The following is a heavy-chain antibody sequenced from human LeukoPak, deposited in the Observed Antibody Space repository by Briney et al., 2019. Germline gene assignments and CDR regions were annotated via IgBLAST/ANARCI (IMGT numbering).Heavy chain of an antibody. Sequence: ASVKVSCKASGYTFTSYGISRVRQAPGQGLEWMGWISAYNGNTNYAQKLQGRVTMTTDTSTSTVYMELRSLRSDDTAVYYCARDTHLWELPNFDYWGQGTLVTVSS. CDR2: ISAYNGNT. V-gene: IGHV1-18*01. CDR1: GYTFTSYG. J-gene: IGHJ4*02. D-gene: IGHD1-26*01. CDR3: ARDTHLWELPNFDY.